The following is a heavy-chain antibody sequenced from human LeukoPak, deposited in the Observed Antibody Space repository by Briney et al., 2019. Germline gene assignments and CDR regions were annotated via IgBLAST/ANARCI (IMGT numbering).Heavy chain of an antibody. CDR3: AREDCSGGSCYGYYYYGMDV. D-gene: IGHD2-15*01. Sequence: SETLSLTCTVSGGSISSSGYYWTWIRQHPGKGLEWIGYIYYSGSTYYNPSLKSRVTISVDTSKNQFSLKLSSVTAADTAVYYCAREDCSGGSCYGYYYYGMDVWGQGTTVTVSS. CDR2: IYYSGST. V-gene: IGHV4-31*03. CDR1: GGSISSSGYY. J-gene: IGHJ6*02.